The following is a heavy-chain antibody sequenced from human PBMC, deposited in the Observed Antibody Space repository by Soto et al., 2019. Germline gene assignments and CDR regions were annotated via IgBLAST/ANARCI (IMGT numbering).Heavy chain of an antibody. D-gene: IGHD3-22*01. J-gene: IGHJ4*02. CDR1: GYTFTSYY. CDR3: ARSIHLGGYYDSSGYYYHRPFDY. CDR2: INPSGGST. Sequence: ASVRVSCKASGYTFTSYYMHWVRQAPGQGLEWMGIINPSGGSTSYAQKFQGRVTMTRDTSTSTVYMELSSLRSEDTAVYYCARSIHLGGYYDSSGYYYHRPFDYWGQGTLVTVSS. V-gene: IGHV1-46*01.